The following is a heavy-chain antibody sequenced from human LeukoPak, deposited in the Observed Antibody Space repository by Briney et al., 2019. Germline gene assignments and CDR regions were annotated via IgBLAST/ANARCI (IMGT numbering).Heavy chain of an antibody. CDR2: ISGSGGST. CDR3: AKPFMITFGGVIVTDY. CDR1: GFTFSSYA. D-gene: IGHD3-16*02. J-gene: IGHJ4*02. Sequence: GGSLRLSCAASGFTFSSYAMSWVRQAPGKGLEWVSAISGSGGSTYYADSVKGRFTISRDNSKNTLYLQMNSLRAEDTAVYYCAKPFMITFGGVIVTDYWGQGTLVTVSS. V-gene: IGHV3-23*01.